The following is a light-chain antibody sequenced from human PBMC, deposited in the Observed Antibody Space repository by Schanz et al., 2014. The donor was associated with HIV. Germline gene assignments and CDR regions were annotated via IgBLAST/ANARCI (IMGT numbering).Light chain of an antibody. CDR2: GAS. CDR3: QQYDSSPQIT. CDR1: QSVSRNY. Sequence: DIVLTQSPATLSLSPGKRATLSCRARQSVSRNYLAWYQQKPGQAPRLLIYGASSRATGIPDRFSGSGSGTDFTLTISSLEPEDFAVYYCQQYDSSPQITFGQGTRLETK. V-gene: IGKV3-20*01. J-gene: IGKJ5*01.